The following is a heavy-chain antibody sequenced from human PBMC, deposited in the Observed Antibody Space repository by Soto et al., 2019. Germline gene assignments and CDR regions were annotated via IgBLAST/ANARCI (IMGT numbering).Heavy chain of an antibody. CDR1: GFTFSSYA. V-gene: IGHV3-23*01. CDR2: ISATGGST. Sequence: GGSLRLSCAASGFTFSSYAMSWVRQAPGKGLEWVSGISATGGSTHYADSVKGRFTISRDISKNTLDLQMNSLRAEDTAVYHCAKGGGNYYYYYVDVWGKGTTVTVSS. J-gene: IGHJ6*03. CDR3: AKGGGNYYYYYVDV.